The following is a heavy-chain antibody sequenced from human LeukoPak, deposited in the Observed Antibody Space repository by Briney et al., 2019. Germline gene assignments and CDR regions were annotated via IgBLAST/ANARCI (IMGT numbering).Heavy chain of an antibody. CDR3: ARSAYNSGLYMFAIYY. J-gene: IGHJ4*02. Sequence: RACLRLSCAAPGFSFTKYAMSWVRQAPGEGLGWVSAISGSVDSTNYADSVTGRFSITADTSQKTLYLQMNSLRAEDTAVYYCARSAYNSGLYMFAIYYCGPGTLVTASS. V-gene: IGHV3-23*01. D-gene: IGHD6-19*01. CDR1: GFSFTKYA. CDR2: ISGSVDST.